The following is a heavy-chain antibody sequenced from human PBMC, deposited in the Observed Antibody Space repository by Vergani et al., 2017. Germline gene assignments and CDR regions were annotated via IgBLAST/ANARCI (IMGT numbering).Heavy chain of an antibody. CDR3: ARALGYCSRTSCYGGNYDLGPLRY. V-gene: IGHV1-46*03. D-gene: IGHD2-2*01. CDR1: GYTFTSYY. Sequence: QVQLVQSGAEVKKPGASVKVSCKASGYTFTSYYMHWVRQAPGQGLEWMGIINPSGGSTSYAQKFQGRVTMTRDTSTSTVYMELSSLRSEDTAVYYCARALGYCSRTSCYGGNYDLGPLRYWGQGTLVTVSS. CDR2: INPSGGST. J-gene: IGHJ4*02.